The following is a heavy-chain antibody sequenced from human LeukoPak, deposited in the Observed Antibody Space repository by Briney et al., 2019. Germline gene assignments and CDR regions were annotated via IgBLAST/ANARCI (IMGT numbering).Heavy chain of an antibody. V-gene: IGHV4-34*01. D-gene: IGHD4-17*01. CDR1: GXSFSGYY. Sequence: SETLSLTCAVYGXSFSGYYWSWIRQPPGKGLEWIGEINHSGSTNYNPSLKSRVTISVDTSKNQFSLKLSSVTAADTAVYYCARVFYARSPYDYGDYYFDYWGQGTLVTVSS. J-gene: IGHJ4*02. CDR2: INHSGST. CDR3: ARVFYARSPYDYGDYYFDY.